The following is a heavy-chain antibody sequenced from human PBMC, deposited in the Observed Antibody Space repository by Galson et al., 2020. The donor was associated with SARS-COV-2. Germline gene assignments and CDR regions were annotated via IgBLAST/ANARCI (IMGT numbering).Heavy chain of an antibody. Sequence: SETLSLTCAVSGGPISSAGNSWNWIRQSPQRGLEWIGYIYYTGSTYYNPSLKSRVSMSIDTSKNHFSLKLSSVTAADTAVYYCAGVVRTDAFDIWGQGTTVTVSS. CDR2: IYYTGST. CDR3: AGVVRTDAFDI. J-gene: IGHJ3*02. CDR1: GGPISSAGNS. D-gene: IGHD2-21*01. V-gene: IGHV4-30-4*07.